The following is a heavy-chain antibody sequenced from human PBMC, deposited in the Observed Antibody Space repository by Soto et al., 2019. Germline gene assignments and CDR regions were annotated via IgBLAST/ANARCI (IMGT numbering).Heavy chain of an antibody. CDR3: AHCTLHHYVDCDRGPSQVFDS. Sequence: QLTLKESGPSPVKPTQTLTVTCTFSGFSLSNSGVGVAWIRQPPGTALEWLALIYGDNDKRYSPSLKTRLTITNDTSKKPGPLTLTTMAPVYTPTYYCAHCTLHHYVDCDRGPSQVFDSWGPGPRVTVSS. CDR2: IYGDNDK. J-gene: IGHJ5*01. CDR1: GFSLSNSGVG. V-gene: IGHV2-5*02. D-gene: IGHD4-17*01.